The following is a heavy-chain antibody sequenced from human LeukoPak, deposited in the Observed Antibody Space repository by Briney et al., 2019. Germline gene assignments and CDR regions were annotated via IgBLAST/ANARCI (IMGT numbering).Heavy chain of an antibody. J-gene: IGHJ6*02. CDR2: IKQDGSEK. D-gene: IGHD1-14*01. CDR1: GFTFSSYW. CDR3: ARGWESRRDGMDV. V-gene: IGHV3-7*01. Sequence: GGSLRLSCAASGFTFSSYWMSWVRQAPGKGLEWVANIKQDGSEKYYVDSVKGRFTISRDNAKNSLYLQMNSLRAEDTAVYYCARGWESRRDGMDVWGQGTTVTVSS.